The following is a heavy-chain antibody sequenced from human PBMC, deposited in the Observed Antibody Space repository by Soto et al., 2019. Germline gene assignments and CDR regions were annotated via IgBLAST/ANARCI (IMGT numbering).Heavy chain of an antibody. CDR2: INAGNGKT. V-gene: IGHV1-3*01. J-gene: IGHJ5*02. CDR3: ARGSISLDP. Sequence: QVPLVQSGAEVKKPGASVKVSCKASGYTFTSYAMHWVRQAPGQRLEWMGWINAGNGKTKYSQKFQGRVTITRDTSASTAYMELSSLRSEDTAVYYCARGSISLDPWGQGTLVTVSS. D-gene: IGHD3-16*02. CDR1: GYTFTSYA.